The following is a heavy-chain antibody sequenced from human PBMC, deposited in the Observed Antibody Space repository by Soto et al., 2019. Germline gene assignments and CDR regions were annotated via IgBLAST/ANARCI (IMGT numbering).Heavy chain of an antibody. CDR2: ISAYNGNT. J-gene: IGHJ4*02. CDR3: ARIDDYGDYAVDY. D-gene: IGHD4-17*01. Sequence: ASVKVSRKSSGYTFSTYGISWVRKAPGQGLEWMGWISAYNGNTNYAQKLQGRVTMTTDTSTSTAYMELRSLRSDDTAVYYCARIDDYGDYAVDYWGQGTLVTVSS. V-gene: IGHV1-18*01. CDR1: GYTFSTYG.